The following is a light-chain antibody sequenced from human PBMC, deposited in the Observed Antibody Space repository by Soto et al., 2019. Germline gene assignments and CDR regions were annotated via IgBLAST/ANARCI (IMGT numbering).Light chain of an antibody. CDR3: QKFSAVPT. CDR2: AAS. V-gene: IGKV1-27*01. J-gene: IGKJ4*01. Sequence: DIQMTQSPSSLSASVGDRVTITCRASQAIYNYLAWYQQKPGKVPTLLISAASTLQSGVPTRFSGSGSGTAFTLTISSLQPEDVATYYCQKFSAVPTFGGGTKVEI. CDR1: QAIYNY.